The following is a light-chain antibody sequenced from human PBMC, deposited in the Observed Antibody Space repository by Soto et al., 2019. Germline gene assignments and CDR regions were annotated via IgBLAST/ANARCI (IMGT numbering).Light chain of an antibody. CDR3: SSYTSTSTPVV. CDR2: EGS. CDR1: SSDVGGYNY. J-gene: IGLJ2*01. V-gene: IGLV2-14*01. Sequence: QSVLTQPASVSGSPGQSITISCTGTSSDVGGYNYVSWYQQHPGKAPKLMIFEGSKRPSGVSNRFSGSKSGNTASLTISGLQAEDEADYYCSSYTSTSTPVVFGGGTKLTVL.